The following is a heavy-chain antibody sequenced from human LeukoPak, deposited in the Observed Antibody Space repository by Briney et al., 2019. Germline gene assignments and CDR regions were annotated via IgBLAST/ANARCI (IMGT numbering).Heavy chain of an antibody. Sequence: AGSLTLSCAASGFTFSNYALSWVRRPPGKGLEWVSAISGSGGSTYYADSVKGRFTISRDNSKNTLYLQMNSLRAEDTAVYYCAKQQGIAAAGSDYWGQGTLVTVSS. CDR2: ISGSGGST. J-gene: IGHJ4*02. CDR3: AKQQGIAAAGSDY. V-gene: IGHV3-23*01. CDR1: GFTFSNYA. D-gene: IGHD6-13*01.